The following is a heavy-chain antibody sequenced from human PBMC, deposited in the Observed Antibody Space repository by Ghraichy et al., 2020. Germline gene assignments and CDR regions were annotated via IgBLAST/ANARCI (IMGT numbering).Heavy chain of an antibody. V-gene: IGHV4-59*01. CDR3: ARVGFLRRVAAPDV. CDR1: GGSISSYY. J-gene: IGHJ6*04. D-gene: IGHD3-16*01. CDR2: IYYSGST. Sequence: SETLSLTCTVSGGSISSYYWSWIRQPPGKGLEWIGYIYYSGSTNYNPSLKSRVTISVDTSKNQFSLKLSSVTAADTAVYYCARVGFLRRVAAPDVWGKGTTVTVSS.